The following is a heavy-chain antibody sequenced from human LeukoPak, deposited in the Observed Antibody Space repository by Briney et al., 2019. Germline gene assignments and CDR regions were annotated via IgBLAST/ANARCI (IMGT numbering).Heavy chain of an antibody. J-gene: IGHJ6*02. Sequence: ASVKVSCKASGYAFTGYYMHWVRQAPGQGLEWMGWINPNSGGTKYAQKFQGRVTMTRDTSTSTAYMELSRLQSDDTAVYYCAREGTIVVVPAATDYYYYGMDVWGQGTTVTVSS. CDR2: INPNSGGT. CDR1: GYAFTGYY. D-gene: IGHD2-2*01. V-gene: IGHV1-2*02. CDR3: AREGTIVVVPAATDYYYYGMDV.